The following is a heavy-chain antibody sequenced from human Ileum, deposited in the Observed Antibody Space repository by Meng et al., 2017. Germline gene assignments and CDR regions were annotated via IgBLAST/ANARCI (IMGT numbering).Heavy chain of an antibody. J-gene: IGHJ4*02. Sequence: QVQLQESGPGLLKPSGTLSLTCAVSGGSISTSDWCSWVRQPPGKGLEWIGEIHHSGSTNYNPSLKSRVTISVDKSKNQFSLKLNSVTAADTAVYYCAREWSGSYRHFDYWGQGTLVTVSS. CDR3: AREWSGSYRHFDY. D-gene: IGHD1-26*01. V-gene: IGHV4-4*02. CDR1: GGSISTSDW. CDR2: IHHSGST.